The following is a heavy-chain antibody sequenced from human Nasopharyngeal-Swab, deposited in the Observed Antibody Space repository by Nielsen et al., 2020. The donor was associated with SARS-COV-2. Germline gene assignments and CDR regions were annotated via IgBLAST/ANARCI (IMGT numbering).Heavy chain of an antibody. CDR3: VRPEGVATSFKYYFQYGMDV. CDR1: GYSFSNYW. V-gene: IGHV5-51*01. Sequence: KVSCKGSGYSFSNYWIGWVRQMPGKGLEWMGIIYPGDSDTKYSPSFEGHVTISADMSISTAYLHWSSLEASDTAMYYCVRPEGVATSFKYYFQYGMDVWGQGTMVTVPS. CDR2: IYPGDSDT. J-gene: IGHJ6*02. D-gene: IGHD5-12*01.